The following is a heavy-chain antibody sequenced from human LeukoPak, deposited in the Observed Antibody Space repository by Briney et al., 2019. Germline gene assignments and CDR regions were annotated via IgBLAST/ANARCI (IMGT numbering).Heavy chain of an antibody. CDR1: GFTFSTYS. V-gene: IGHV3-48*02. J-gene: IGHJ4*02. D-gene: IGHD1-26*01. CDR2: ISSGSSSI. Sequence: GGSLRLSCAASGFTFSTYSMNWVRQAPGKGLEWVSYISSGSSSIYYADSVKGRFTISRDNAKNSLYVQMNSLRDEGTAVYYCARAWAGLFDYWGQGTLVTVSS. CDR3: ARAWAGLFDY.